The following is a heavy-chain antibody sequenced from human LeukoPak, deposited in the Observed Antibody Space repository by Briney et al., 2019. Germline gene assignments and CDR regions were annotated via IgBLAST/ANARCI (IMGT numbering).Heavy chain of an antibody. Sequence: APVKVSCKASGYTFTGYYIHWVRQAPGQGLEWMGWINPKSGGTIYAQKFQGRVTMTRDTSISSAYMELRRLRSDDTAVYYCARETGQIDYWGQGTLVTVSS. D-gene: IGHD1-1*01. J-gene: IGHJ4*02. CDR2: INPKSGGT. CDR1: GYTFTGYY. V-gene: IGHV1-2*02. CDR3: ARETGQIDY.